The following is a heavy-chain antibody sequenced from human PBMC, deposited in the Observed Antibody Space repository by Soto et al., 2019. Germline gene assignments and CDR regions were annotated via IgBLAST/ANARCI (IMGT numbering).Heavy chain of an antibody. J-gene: IGHJ4*02. CDR2: ISGSGGST. CDR3: AKLPAAHSSGYLY. CDR1: GFPFSSYA. D-gene: IGHD3-22*01. Sequence: PGGSLRLSCAGSGFPFSSYAMSWVRQAPGKGLEWVSVISGSGGSTFYADSVKGRFTISRDNSKSTLYLHMNSLRAEDTAVYYCAKLPAAHSSGYLYWGQGTLVTVSS. V-gene: IGHV3-23*01.